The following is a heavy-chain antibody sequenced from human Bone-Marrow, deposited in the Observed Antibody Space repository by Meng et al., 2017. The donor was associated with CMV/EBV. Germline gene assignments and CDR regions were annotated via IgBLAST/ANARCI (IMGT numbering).Heavy chain of an antibody. CDR3: AKDLLVGATKGYFDY. D-gene: IGHD1-26*01. CDR1: GFTFSSYG. V-gene: IGHV3-30*02. CDR2: IRYDGSNK. Sequence: GESLKISCAASGFTFSSYGMHWVRQAPGKGLEWVAFIRYDGSNKYYADSVKGRFTISRDNSKNTLYLQMNSLRAEDTAVYYCAKDLLVGATKGYFDYWGQGTLVTVSS. J-gene: IGHJ4*02.